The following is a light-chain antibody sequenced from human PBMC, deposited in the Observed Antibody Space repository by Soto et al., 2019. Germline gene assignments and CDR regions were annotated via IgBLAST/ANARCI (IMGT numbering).Light chain of an antibody. CDR3: ATWDDSLSGFVV. CDR1: SSNIGNNF. V-gene: IGLV1-47*01. J-gene: IGLJ2*01. CDR2: RNH. Sequence: QSVLIQPPSASGTPGQRVTISCSGSSSNIGNNFVYWYQHLPRSAPKLLIYRNHQRPSGVPDRFSGSQSGTSASLAISGIRSDDEADYYCATWDDSLSGFVVFGGGTKLTVL.